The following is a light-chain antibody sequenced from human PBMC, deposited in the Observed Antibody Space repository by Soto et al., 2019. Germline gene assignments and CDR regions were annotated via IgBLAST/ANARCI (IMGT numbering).Light chain of an antibody. Sequence: DVVLTQPPLSSPVTLGQPASISCRSSQSFVHSDGNTYLSWLQQRPGQPPRLLIYQISKRFSGVPDRFSGSGAGTDFTLTISRVESEDVGVYYCTQATHFPLTFGQGTKVEIK. CDR1: QSFVHSDGNTY. CDR3: TQATHFPLT. J-gene: IGKJ1*01. CDR2: QIS. V-gene: IGKV2-24*01.